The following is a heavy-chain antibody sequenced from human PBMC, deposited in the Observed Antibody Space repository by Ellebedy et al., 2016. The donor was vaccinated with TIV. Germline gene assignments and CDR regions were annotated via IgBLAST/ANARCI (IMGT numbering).Heavy chain of an antibody. V-gene: IGHV2-5*02. D-gene: IGHD2-2*01. Sequence: SGPTLVKPTQTLTLTCAFSGFSLNSSGMGVGWIRQPPGKTLEWLALIYWDDDKRYNPSLKSRLTITKDTSKNQVVLTMTNMDPVDTATYYCAHRGDDCTITGCFFVGNFDIWGQGTLVTVSS. J-gene: IGHJ4*02. CDR2: IYWDDDK. CDR1: GFSLNSSGMG. CDR3: AHRGDDCTITGCFFVGNFDI.